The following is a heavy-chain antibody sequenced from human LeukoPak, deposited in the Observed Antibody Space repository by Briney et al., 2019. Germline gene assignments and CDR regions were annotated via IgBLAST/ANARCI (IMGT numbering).Heavy chain of an antibody. CDR1: GFTFNTYW. V-gene: IGHV3-7*03. D-gene: IGHD2-8*01. CDR2: IKPDGSEK. J-gene: IGHJ4*02. CDR3: ARIVLNWCMDY. Sequence: GGSLRLSCAASGFTFNTYWMSWVRQAPGKGLEWVAYIKPDGSEKYYVDSVKGRFTISRDNAKNSLYVQMNSLRAEDTAVYYCARIVLNWCMDYWGQGTLVTVSS.